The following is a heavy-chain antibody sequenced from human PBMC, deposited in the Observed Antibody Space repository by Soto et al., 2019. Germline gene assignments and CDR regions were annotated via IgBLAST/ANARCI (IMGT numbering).Heavy chain of an antibody. CDR3: ARAGVAAFDL. D-gene: IGHD6-13*01. Sequence: PGWSLRLSCVGSGFTFSTYSMKWVRQAPGRGLEWVSSISSSSGHLYFADSVKGRFTISRDNAKSSMYLQMDNLRVEDTAVYFCARAGVAAFDLWGQGTLVTASS. CDR1: GFTFSTYS. CDR2: ISSSSGHL. J-gene: IGHJ4*02. V-gene: IGHV3-21*01.